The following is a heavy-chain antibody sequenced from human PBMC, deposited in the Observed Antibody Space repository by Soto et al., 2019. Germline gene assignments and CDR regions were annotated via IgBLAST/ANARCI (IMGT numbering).Heavy chain of an antibody. CDR2: VSHSGST. V-gene: IGHV4-4*02. D-gene: IGHD2-2*01. CDR3: AKTRRIGLLDA. Sequence: QVHLLESGPGLVKPSGTLSLTCTVSGGSISSRNRWSWVRQSPGKGLEWIGEVSHSGSTNSNASLKSRVTISLDKFNNHISLNLESMTGAGAAVYFCAKTRRIGLLDAWGKGTTVVVSS. CDR1: GGSISSRNR. J-gene: IGHJ6*04.